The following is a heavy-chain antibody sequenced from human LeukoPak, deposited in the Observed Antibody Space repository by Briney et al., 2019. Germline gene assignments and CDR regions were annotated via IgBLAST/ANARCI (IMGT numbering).Heavy chain of an antibody. V-gene: IGHV4-4*07. CDR3: ARGLDSGFYQYKGFAP. D-gene: IGHD3-22*01. CDR2: IYTSGST. CDR1: GGSISSYY. Sequence: SETLSPTCTDSGGSISSYYWSWIRQPAGKGLEWIGRIYTSGSTNYNPSLKSRVTMSVDTSKNQFSLKLNSVTAADTAVYYCARGLDSGFYQYKGFAPWGQGTLVTVSS. J-gene: IGHJ5*02.